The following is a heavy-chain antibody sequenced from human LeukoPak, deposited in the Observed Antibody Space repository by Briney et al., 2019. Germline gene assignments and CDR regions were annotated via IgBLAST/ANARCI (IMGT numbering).Heavy chain of an antibody. CDR1: GCSMSSHY. V-gene: IGHV4-59*11. Sequence: SETLSLTCTVSGCSMSSHYWSWIRQPPGKGLEWIAYVYYSGSTNYNASLKNRVTISVDRSTNQFSLKLNSVTAADTAVYYCAKHPTNAYYDMIWFDPWGQGTLVTVSS. J-gene: IGHJ5*02. D-gene: IGHD3-22*01. CDR2: VYYSGST. CDR3: AKHPTNAYYDMIWFDP.